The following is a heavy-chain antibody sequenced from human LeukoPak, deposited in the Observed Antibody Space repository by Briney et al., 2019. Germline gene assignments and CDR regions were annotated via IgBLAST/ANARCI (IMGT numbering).Heavy chain of an antibody. Sequence: GGSLRLSXAASGFTFSDYYMSWIGQAPGKGLEWVSYISSSGSTIYYADSVKGRFTISRDNAKNSLYLQMNSLRAEDTAVYYCARDLYGAYYYDSSGQKDDWGQGTLVTVSS. CDR1: GFTFSDYY. V-gene: IGHV3-11*04. D-gene: IGHD3-22*01. CDR3: ARDLYGAYYYDSSGQKDD. J-gene: IGHJ4*02. CDR2: ISSSGSTI.